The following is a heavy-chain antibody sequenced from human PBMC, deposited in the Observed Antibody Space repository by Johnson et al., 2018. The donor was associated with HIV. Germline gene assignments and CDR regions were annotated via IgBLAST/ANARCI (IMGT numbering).Heavy chain of an antibody. V-gene: IGHV3-30*03. Sequence: QVQLVESGGGVVQPGRSLRLSCAASGFTFSSYGMHWVRQAPGKGLEWVAVISYDGSNKYYADSVKGRFIISRDNSKSTLYLQMNSLRAEDTAVYYCARAHYDSSGYLLKGGAFDIWGQGTMVTVSS. CDR3: ARAHYDSSGYLLKGGAFDI. D-gene: IGHD3-22*01. J-gene: IGHJ3*02. CDR1: GFTFSSYG. CDR2: ISYDGSNK.